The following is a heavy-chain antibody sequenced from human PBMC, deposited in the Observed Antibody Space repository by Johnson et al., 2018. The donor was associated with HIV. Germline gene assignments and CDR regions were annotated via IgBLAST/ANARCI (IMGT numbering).Heavy chain of an antibody. J-gene: IGHJ3*02. V-gene: IGHV3-30*04. CDR2: MSFDGSNK. D-gene: IGHD3-3*01. CDR3: ATEARGVHGTLRFLEWSDGFDI. CDR1: GFSFSSYA. Sequence: QVQLVESGGGVVQPGRSLRLSCAASGFSFSSYAMHWVHQAPGKGLEWVALMSFDGSNKYYADSVKGRFTISRDNSKNTLYLQMNSLRTEDTAVYYCATEARGVHGTLRFLEWSDGFDIWGQGTMVTVSS.